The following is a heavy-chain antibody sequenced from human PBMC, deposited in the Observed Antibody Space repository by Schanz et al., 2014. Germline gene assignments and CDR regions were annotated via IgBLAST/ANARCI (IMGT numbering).Heavy chain of an antibody. J-gene: IGHJ6*03. CDR2: ISSNGGST. V-gene: IGHV3-64D*06. CDR3: ARDHQWLARYYMDV. D-gene: IGHD6-19*01. Sequence: EVQLVESGGGLVQPGGSLRLSCSASGFTFSSYSMYWVRQAPGKGLEYVSVISSNGGSTDFADSVKGRFTISRDNSKNTLYLQVSSLRTEDTAVYYCARDHQWLARYYMDVWGKGTTVTVSS. CDR1: GFTFSSYS.